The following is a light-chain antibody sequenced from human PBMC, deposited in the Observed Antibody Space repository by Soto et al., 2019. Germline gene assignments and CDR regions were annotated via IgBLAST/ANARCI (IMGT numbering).Light chain of an antibody. CDR2: GAS. Sequence: ETVLTQSPATLSVSPGERATLSYRASQSVNNNLAWYQQKPGQAPRLVIYGASTRAIGLPPRFSGSGSGTEFTLTISSLQSEDFAVYYCQQYNSWPPYTFGQGTKLEIK. CDR3: QQYNSWPPYT. J-gene: IGKJ2*01. V-gene: IGKV3-15*01. CDR1: QSVNNN.